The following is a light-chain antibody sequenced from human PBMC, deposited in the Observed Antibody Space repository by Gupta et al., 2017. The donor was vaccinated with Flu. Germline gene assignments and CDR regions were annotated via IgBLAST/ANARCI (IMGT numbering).Light chain of an antibody. CDR1: QDIKKD. CDR3: QQDRQLPV. V-gene: IGKV1-33*01. Sequence: DIQVIQSPSSLSASVGDRVTITCQESQDIKKDVNWHQQKPGKTPNLLISDACKSEAGGTLRFSGAGTGIYFTFTSSKPQAEDFEKYYWQQDRQLPVFGHGTNVHV. J-gene: IGKJ3*01. CDR2: DAC.